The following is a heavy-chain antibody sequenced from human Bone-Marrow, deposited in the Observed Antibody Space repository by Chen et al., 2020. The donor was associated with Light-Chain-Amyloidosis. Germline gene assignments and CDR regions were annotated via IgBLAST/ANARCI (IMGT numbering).Heavy chain of an antibody. CDR1: GFTFEDCA. D-gene: IGHD1-7*01. CDR2: ISWNSYSI. J-gene: IGHJ4*02. V-gene: IGHV3-9*01. CDR3: AKDVGPGTTRYFED. Sequence: EVQLVESGGGLVQPGRSLRLSCAASGFTFEDCAMHWVRQAPGTGLVWVAGISWNSYSIAYADSVKGRFTLFRDNAKNSLFLQMNSLRAEDTALYYCAKDVGPGTTRYFEDWGQGTLVTVSS.